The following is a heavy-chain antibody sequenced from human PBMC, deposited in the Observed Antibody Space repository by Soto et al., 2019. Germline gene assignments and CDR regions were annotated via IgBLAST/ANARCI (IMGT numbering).Heavy chain of an antibody. CDR2: ISSSSSYI. Sequence: EVQLVEPGGGLAKPGGSLRLSCAASGFTFSSYSMNWVRQAPGKGLGWVSSISSSSSYIYYADSVKGRFTISRDNAKNSLYLQMNSLRAEDTAVYYCARDQPGYSYGYGLGYWGQGTLVTVSS. CDR3: ARDQPGYSYGYGLGY. J-gene: IGHJ4*02. CDR1: GFTFSSYS. D-gene: IGHD5-18*01. V-gene: IGHV3-21*01.